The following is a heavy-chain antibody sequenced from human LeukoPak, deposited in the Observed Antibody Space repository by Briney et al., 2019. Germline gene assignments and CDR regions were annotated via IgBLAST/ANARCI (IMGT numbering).Heavy chain of an antibody. J-gene: IGHJ5*02. CDR2: IYYSGST. D-gene: IGHD1-14*01. Sequence: SETLSLTCTVSGGSISSYYWSWVRQHPGKGLEWLGYIYYSGSTNYNTSLKSRVTLSVDTSKNQFSLKLSSVTAAAPAVYYCARDHPHRIWFDPCGQRTLVTVSS. CDR3: ARDHPHRIWFDP. V-gene: IGHV4-59*01. CDR1: GGSISSYY.